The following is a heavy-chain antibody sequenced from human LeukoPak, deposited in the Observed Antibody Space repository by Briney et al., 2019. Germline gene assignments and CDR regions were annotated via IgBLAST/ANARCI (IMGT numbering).Heavy chain of an antibody. CDR3: ARQDSSGWYLLGY. D-gene: IGHD6-19*01. CDR1: GGSISSYY. CDR2: IYTSGST. J-gene: IGHJ4*02. Sequence: PSETLSLTCTVSGGSISSYYWSWIRQPAGKGLEWIGRIYTSGSTNYNPSLKSRVTMSVDTSKNQFSLKLSSATATDTAVYYCARQDSSGWYLLGYWGQGTLVTVSS. V-gene: IGHV4-4*07.